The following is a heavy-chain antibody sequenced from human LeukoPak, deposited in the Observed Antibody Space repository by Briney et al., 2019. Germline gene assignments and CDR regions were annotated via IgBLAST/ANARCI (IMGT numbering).Heavy chain of an antibody. D-gene: IGHD6-19*01. CDR1: GFTFTSFD. V-gene: IGHV3-23*01. CDR2: ISNGGDRT. CDR3: AKDAPRSSGWFFLGY. J-gene: IGHJ4*02. Sequence: PGGSLRLSCSASGFTFTSFDMVWVRQAPGRGLEWVSGISNGGDRTYYADSVKGRFTISRDNSKSALFLQMNSLRAEDTAVYYCAKDAPRSSGWFFLGYWGQGTLVTVSS.